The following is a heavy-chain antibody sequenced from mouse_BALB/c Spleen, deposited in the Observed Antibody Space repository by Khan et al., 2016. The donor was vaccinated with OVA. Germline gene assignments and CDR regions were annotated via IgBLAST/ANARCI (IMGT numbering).Heavy chain of an antibody. D-gene: IGHD1-1*01. CDR1: GFTFNNYG. V-gene: IGHV5-17*02. Sequence: QLKESGGGLVQPGGSRKLSCAASGFTFNNYGMHWVRQAPEKGLEWVAYISGDSNTIYYVDSVKGRFTISRNNPKNTLFLQMTSLMSEDTAMYYCATSYFYGYYFDYWGPGTTLTVS. CDR2: ISGDSNTI. CDR3: ATSYFYGYYFDY. J-gene: IGHJ2*01.